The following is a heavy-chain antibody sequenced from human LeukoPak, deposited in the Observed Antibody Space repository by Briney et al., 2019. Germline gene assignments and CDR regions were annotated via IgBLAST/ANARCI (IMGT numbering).Heavy chain of an antibody. Sequence: GGSLRLSCAASGFXFSSYWITWVRQAPGKGLEWVANINHDGSQKYYVDSVKGRFTISRDNAKNSLFLQMNSLRGEDTAVYYCAGALVGDGSSTYWGQGTLVTVSS. D-gene: IGHD2-15*01. V-gene: IGHV3-7*05. J-gene: IGHJ4*02. CDR3: AGALVGDGSSTY. CDR2: INHDGSQK. CDR1: GFXFSSYW.